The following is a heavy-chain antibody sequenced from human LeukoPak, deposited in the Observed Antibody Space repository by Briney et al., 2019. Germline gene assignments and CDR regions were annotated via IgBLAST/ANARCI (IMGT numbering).Heavy chain of an antibody. CDR1: GFTFSSYG. CDR2: IWYDGSNK. D-gene: IGHD3-22*01. CDR3: AKDWGYDSSGRLNY. J-gene: IGHJ4*02. Sequence: GRSLRLSCAASGFTFSSYGMHWVRQAPGKGLEWVAVIWYDGSNKYYADSVKGRSTISRDNSKNTLYLQMNSLRAEDTAVYYCAKDWGYDSSGRLNYWGQGTLVTVSS. V-gene: IGHV3-33*06.